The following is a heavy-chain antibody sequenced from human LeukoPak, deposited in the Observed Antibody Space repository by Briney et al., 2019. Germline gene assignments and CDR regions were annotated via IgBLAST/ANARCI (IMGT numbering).Heavy chain of an antibody. CDR2: IKRDGSEK. J-gene: IGHJ4*02. V-gene: IGHV3-7*03. Sequence: GGSLRLSCAASGFTFSSYWMSWVRQAPGKGLEWVANIKRDGSEKYSMDSVKGRFTISRDNAKNSLYLQMNSLRAEDTAVYYCARGGFKSAYDSDYWGQGTLVTVSS. CDR1: GFTFSSYW. CDR3: ARGGFKSAYDSDY. D-gene: IGHD5-12*01.